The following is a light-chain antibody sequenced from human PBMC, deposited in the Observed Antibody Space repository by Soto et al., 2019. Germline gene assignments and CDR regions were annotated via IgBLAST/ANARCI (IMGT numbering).Light chain of an antibody. CDR1: QGISSY. CDR3: QQLNSYPIT. J-gene: IGKJ5*01. CDR2: AAS. Sequence: DIQLTQSPSFLSASVGDRGTITCRASQGISSYLAWYQQKPGKAPKLLIYAASTLQSGVPSRFSGSGSGTEFTLTISSLQPEDFATYYCQQLNSYPITFGQGTRLENK. V-gene: IGKV1-9*01.